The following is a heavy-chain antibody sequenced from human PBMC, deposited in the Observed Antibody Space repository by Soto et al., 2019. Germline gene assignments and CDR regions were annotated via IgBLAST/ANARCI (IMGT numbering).Heavy chain of an antibody. V-gene: IGHV3-64D*06. Sequence: GGSLRLSCSASGFTFSSYAMHWVRQAPGKGLEYVSAISSNGGSTYYADSVKGRFTISRDNSKNTLYLQMSSLRAEDTAVYYCVPGGYYDFWRGYFNYWGQGTLVTVSS. CDR2: ISSNGGST. CDR3: VPGGYYDFWRGYFNY. J-gene: IGHJ4*02. D-gene: IGHD3-3*01. CDR1: GFTFSSYA.